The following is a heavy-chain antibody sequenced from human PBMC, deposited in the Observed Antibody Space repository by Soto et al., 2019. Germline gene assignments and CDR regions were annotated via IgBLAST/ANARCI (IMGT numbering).Heavy chain of an antibody. J-gene: IGHJ3*02. Sequence: GGSLRLSCAASGFTFSSYGMHWVRQAPGKGLEWVAVIWYDGSNKYYADSVKGRFTISRDNSKNTLYLQMNSLRAEDTAVYYCARSPQQLSAFDIWGQGTMVTVSS. CDR1: GFTFSSYG. V-gene: IGHV3-33*01. D-gene: IGHD6-13*01. CDR3: ARSPQQLSAFDI. CDR2: IWYDGSNK.